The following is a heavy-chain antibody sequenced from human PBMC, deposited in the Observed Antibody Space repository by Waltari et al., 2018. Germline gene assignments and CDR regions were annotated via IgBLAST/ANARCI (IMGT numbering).Heavy chain of an antibody. V-gene: IGHV1-2*02. Sequence: QVHLVQSGAAVRKPGASVTAPGKGSGYTFSGSYIHWLRQDPGQGLEWMGWIDPNTGGTKLAQKFQGRVTMTRDTSINTVYMELSSLGSDDTAIYYCARDLYDSRVPGDYFDYWGQGTLVTVSS. CDR1: GYTFSGSY. CDR2: IDPNTGGT. CDR3: ARDLYDSRVPGDYFDY. J-gene: IGHJ4*02. D-gene: IGHD3-16*01.